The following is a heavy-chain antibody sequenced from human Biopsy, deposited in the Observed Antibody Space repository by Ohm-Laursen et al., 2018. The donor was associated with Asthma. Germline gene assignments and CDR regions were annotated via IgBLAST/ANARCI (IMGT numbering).Heavy chain of an antibody. D-gene: IGHD4-17*01. CDR3: ASDFPKDYVRYNFQF. J-gene: IGHJ4*02. CDR1: GYSLTDLS. V-gene: IGHV1-24*01. Sequence: ASVKVSCKISGYSLTDLSMHWVRQAPGQGLEWMEGHDHAEGGTVNARRFQGRVTMTEETSTDTAYMELSSLSSDDTAVYYCASDFPKDYVRYNFQFWGQGTLVTVSS. CDR2: HDHAEGGT.